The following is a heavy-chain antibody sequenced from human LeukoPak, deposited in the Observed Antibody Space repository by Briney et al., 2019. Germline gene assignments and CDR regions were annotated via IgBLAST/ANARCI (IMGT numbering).Heavy chain of an antibody. V-gene: IGHV3-33*01. D-gene: IGHD6-13*01. CDR1: GFTFSSYG. CDR3: ARVPNSSSWYWFDP. J-gene: IGHJ5*02. Sequence: GRSLRLSCAASGFTFSSYGMHWVRQAPGKGLEWVAVIWYDGSNKYYADSVKGRFTISRDNSKNTLYLQMNSLRAEDTAVYYCARVPNSSSWYWFDPWGQGTLVTVSS. CDR2: IWYDGSNK.